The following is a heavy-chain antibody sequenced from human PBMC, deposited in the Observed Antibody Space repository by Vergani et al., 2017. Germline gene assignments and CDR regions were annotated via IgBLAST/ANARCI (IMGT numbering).Heavy chain of an antibody. CDR2: IIPIFGTA. D-gene: IGHD3-22*01. Sequence: QVQLVQSGAEVKKPGSSVKVSCKASGGTFSSYAISWVRQAPGQGLEWMGGIIPIFGTANYAQKFQGRVTITADESTSTAYMELSSLRSEDTAVYYCARSDQRIVWGGYAFDIWAKGQWSPSLQ. CDR1: GGTFSSYA. CDR3: ARSDQRIVWGGYAFDI. J-gene: IGHJ3*02. V-gene: IGHV1-69*01.